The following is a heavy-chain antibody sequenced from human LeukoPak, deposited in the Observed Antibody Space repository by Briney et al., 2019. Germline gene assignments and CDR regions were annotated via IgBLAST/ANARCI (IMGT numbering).Heavy chain of an antibody. CDR3: ARVRGGFFNAFDV. CDR2: IKQDGSEK. J-gene: IGHJ3*01. D-gene: IGHD3-16*01. CDR1: GFAFSAYW. V-gene: IGHV3-7*01. Sequence: PGGSLRLSCAASGFAFSAYWMSWVRQAPGKGLEWVANIKQDGSEKYYVDSVKGRFTISRDNAKTSLYLQMNSLRAEDTAMYYCARVRGGFFNAFDVWGQGTMVTVSP.